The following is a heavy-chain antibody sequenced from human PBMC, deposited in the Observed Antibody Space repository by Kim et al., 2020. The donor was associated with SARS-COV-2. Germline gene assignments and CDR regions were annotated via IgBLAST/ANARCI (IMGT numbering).Heavy chain of an antibody. CDR3: ARGRLVPVGWFDP. J-gene: IGHJ5*02. Sequence: ADSGKGRFTIARDNAKNSLYLQMNSLRAEDTAVYYCARGRLVPVGWFDPWGQGTLVTVSS. D-gene: IGHD6-19*01. V-gene: IGHV3-11*04.